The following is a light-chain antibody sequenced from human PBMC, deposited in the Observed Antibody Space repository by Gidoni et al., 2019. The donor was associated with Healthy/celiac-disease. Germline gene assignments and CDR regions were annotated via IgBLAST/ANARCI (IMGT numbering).Light chain of an antibody. J-gene: IGKJ2*01. Sequence: LVLTQSPATLSVSPGERATLSCRASQSVSSNLAWYQQKPGQAPRLLIYVASTRATGIPARFSGSGSGTELTLTISSLQSEDFAVYYCQQYNNWPPLYTFGQGTKLEIK. CDR2: VAS. CDR3: QQYNNWPPLYT. V-gene: IGKV3-15*01. CDR1: QSVSSN.